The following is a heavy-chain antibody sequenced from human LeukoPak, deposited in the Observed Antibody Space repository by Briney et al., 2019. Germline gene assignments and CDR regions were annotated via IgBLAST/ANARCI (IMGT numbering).Heavy chain of an antibody. CDR1: GDSISSTSSY. D-gene: IGHD2-21*02. Sequence: SETLSLTCSVSGDSISSTSSYWGWIRQPPGKGLEWIGAIFYSGTTYYSPSLNSRVTILVDTSNNHFSLQLKSVTATDTAVYYCAGFKRTALAVLKRKTQGAFDNWGQGTLVTVSS. J-gene: IGHJ3*02. CDR3: AGFKRTALAVLKRKTQGAFDN. V-gene: IGHV4-39*07. CDR2: IFYSGTT.